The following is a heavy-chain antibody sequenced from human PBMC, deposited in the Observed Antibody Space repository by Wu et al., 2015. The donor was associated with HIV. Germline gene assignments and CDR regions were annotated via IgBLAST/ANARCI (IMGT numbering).Heavy chain of an antibody. Sequence: QVQLVQSGAEVKKPGASMRVSCQASGYSFTASYVHWVRQAPGKGFEWMGWIGGNRGESHSAQRFRDRFTMTRETSTSTAYMELTSLTSDDTAVYYCARLSLRRSRTFLRADYWGQGTLVTVSS. CDR2: IGGNRGES. V-gene: IGHV1-2*02. D-gene: IGHD1-7*01. J-gene: IGHJ4*02. CDR1: GYSFTASY. CDR3: ARLSLRRSRTFLRADY.